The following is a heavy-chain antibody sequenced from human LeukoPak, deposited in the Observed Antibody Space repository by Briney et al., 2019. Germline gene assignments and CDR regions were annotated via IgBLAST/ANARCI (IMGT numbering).Heavy chain of an antibody. V-gene: IGHV1-2*04. CDR1: GYIFTNYG. Sequence: GASVKVSCKASGYIFTNYGINWVRQAPGQGLEWMGWINPNSGGTNYAQKFQGWVTMTRDTSISTAYMELSRLRSDDTAVYYCARERKAAAFDYWGQGTLVTVSS. CDR3: ARERKAAAFDY. D-gene: IGHD6-13*01. J-gene: IGHJ4*02. CDR2: INPNSGGT.